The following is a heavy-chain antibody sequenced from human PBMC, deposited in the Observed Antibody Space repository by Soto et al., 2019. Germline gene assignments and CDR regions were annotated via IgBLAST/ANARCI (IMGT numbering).Heavy chain of an antibody. Sequence: QLQLQESGPGLVKPSETLSLTCTVSGDSISRSSYYWGWIRQHPGMGLEWIGSIYYSGSSYYSPSLKSRVTISVDTSKNQISLKLTSVTAADTAVYYCARHTNWNAAFDAFEIWGQGTMVTVSA. V-gene: IGHV4-39*01. CDR1: GDSISRSSYY. CDR2: IYYSGSS. D-gene: IGHD1-1*01. CDR3: ARHTNWNAAFDAFEI. J-gene: IGHJ3*02.